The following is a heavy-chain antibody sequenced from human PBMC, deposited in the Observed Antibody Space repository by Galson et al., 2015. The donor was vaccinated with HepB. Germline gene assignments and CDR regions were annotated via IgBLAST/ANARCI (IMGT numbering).Heavy chain of an antibody. CDR2: ISYDGINK. J-gene: IGHJ6*02. D-gene: IGHD3-3*01. CDR1: GFTFSSFP. V-gene: IGHV3-30-3*01. CDR3: ARDLSSGITAFGLGQYHYYAMDV. Sequence: SLRLSCAAPGFTFSSFPIHWVRQSPGKGLEWVAVISYDGINKYYADSVKGRFTVSRDDSKNTVFLQMNSLTVEDTAVYYCARDLSSGITAFGLGQYHYYAMDVWGQGTTVTVSS.